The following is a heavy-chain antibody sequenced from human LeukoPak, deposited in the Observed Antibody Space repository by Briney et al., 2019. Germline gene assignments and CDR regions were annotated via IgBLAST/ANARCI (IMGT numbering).Heavy chain of an antibody. CDR2: IKEDVSDK. D-gene: IGHD3-3*01. CDR1: GFIFTNYW. Sequence: GGSLRLSCAASGFIFTNYWMSWVRQAPGKGLEWVATIKEDVSDKHYVDSARGRFTISRDNAKNSLYLQMNALRADDTAVYYCATWGSIFGVTFFDFWGQGTLVTVSS. J-gene: IGHJ4*02. V-gene: IGHV3-7*01. CDR3: ATWGSIFGVTFFDF.